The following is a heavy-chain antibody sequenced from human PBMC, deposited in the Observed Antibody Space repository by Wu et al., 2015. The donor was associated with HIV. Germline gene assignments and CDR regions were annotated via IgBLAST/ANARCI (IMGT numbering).Heavy chain of an antibody. J-gene: IGHJ1*01. CDR2: FDPEDGKT. Sequence: HVHLEQSGAVVRKPGASVRVPCKVSGYSLIKLSIHWVRQAPGKGLEWMGGFDPEDGKTIYAQRFQGRVAMTEDTSTDTAYMDFISPRSEDTAVFYCTAYPRDIWSAGLPYWGQGTLVTVSS. CDR1: GYSLIKLS. CDR3: TAYPRDIWSAGLPY. D-gene: IGHD3-10*01. V-gene: IGHV1-24*01.